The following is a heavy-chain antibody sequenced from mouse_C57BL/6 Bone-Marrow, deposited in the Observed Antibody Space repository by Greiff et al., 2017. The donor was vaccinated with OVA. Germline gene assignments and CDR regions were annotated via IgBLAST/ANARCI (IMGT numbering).Heavy chain of an antibody. CDR3: ATSATMITTGGFDY. J-gene: IGHJ2*01. CDR2: IWRGGST. Sequence: QVQLQQSGPGLVQPSQSLSITCTVSGFSLTSYGVHWVRQSPGKGLEWLGVIWRGGSTDYNAAFISRLSISKDNSKSQVFFKMNSLQADDTAIYYCATSATMITTGGFDYWGQGTTLTVSS. V-gene: IGHV2-2*01. CDR1: GFSLTSYG. D-gene: IGHD2-4*01.